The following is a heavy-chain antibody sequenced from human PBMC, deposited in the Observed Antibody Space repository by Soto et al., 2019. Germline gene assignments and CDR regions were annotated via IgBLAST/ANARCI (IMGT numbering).Heavy chain of an antibody. CDR1: GGSISSSSYY. V-gene: IGHV4-39*01. J-gene: IGHJ4*02. CDR2: IDYSGST. CDR3: ASQKYSSSWYLCY. D-gene: IGHD6-13*01. Sequence: QLQLQESGPGLVKPSETLSLTCTVSGGSISSSSYYWGWIRQPPGKGLEWIGSIDYSGSTYYNPSRKSGGTIHVVTSQNQYSLKLSTVTAADTAVYYCASQKYSSSWYLCYWGQGTLVTVSS.